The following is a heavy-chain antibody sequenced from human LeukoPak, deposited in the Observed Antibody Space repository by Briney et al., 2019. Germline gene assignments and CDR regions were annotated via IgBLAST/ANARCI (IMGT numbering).Heavy chain of an antibody. J-gene: IGHJ3*02. V-gene: IGHV1-69*13. CDR2: IIPIFGTA. D-gene: IGHD3-10*01. CDR3: ARVRGADDAFDI. Sequence: ASVKVSCKASGGTFSSYAISWVRQAPGQGLEWMGGIIPIFGTANYAQKFQGRVTITADESTSTAYMELSSLRSEDTAVYYCARVRGADDAFDIWGQGTMVTVSS. CDR1: GGTFSSYA.